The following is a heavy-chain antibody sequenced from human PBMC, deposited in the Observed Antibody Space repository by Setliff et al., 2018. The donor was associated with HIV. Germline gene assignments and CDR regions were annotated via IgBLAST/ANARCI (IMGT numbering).Heavy chain of an antibody. CDR3: AAFFVTPLTTQDF. V-gene: IGHV4-4*02. CDR2: IYHTGYM. Sequence: SETLSLTCAVTGGSISSTNWWSWVRQPPGKGLEWIGEIYHTGYMNYNPSLKSRVTISRDTSTNQFSLKVSSVTAADTAIYYCAAFFVTPLTTQDFWGQGTLVTVSS. D-gene: IGHD4-17*01. J-gene: IGHJ4*02. CDR1: GGSISSTNW.